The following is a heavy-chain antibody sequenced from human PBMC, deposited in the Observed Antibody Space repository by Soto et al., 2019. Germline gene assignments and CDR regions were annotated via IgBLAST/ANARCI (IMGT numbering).Heavy chain of an antibody. CDR2: ISYSGST. CDR3: ARAPTYYYDSSGYRFDY. D-gene: IGHD3-22*01. J-gene: IGHJ4*02. Sequence: QVQLQESGPGLVKPSQTLSLTCTVSGGSISSDDYYWSWIRQPPGKGLEWIGYISYSGSTYYNPSLMSLVTISVDTSKNHFSLKLSSVTAADTAVYYCARAPTYYYDSSGYRFDYWGQGTLVTVSS. V-gene: IGHV4-30-4*01. CDR1: GGSISSDDYY.